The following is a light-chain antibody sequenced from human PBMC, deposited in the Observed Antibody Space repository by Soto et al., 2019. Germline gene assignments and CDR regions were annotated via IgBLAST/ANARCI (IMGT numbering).Light chain of an antibody. CDR3: ISYTGSSKSYV. J-gene: IGLJ1*01. V-gene: IGLV2-14*01. CDR1: SSDVGSYDH. Sequence: SRTQPASMSGSPGQAITISGSGTSSDVGSYDHVAWYQQFPGKTPKLMIYEVSNRPSGVSSRFSGSKSGNTASLTISGLQAEDEADYYCISYTGSSKSYVFGSGTKITVL. CDR2: EVS.